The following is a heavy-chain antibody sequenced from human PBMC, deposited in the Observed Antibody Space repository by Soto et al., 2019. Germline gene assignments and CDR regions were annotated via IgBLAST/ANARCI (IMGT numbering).Heavy chain of an antibody. V-gene: IGHV4-34*01. D-gene: IGHD4-17*01. J-gene: IGHJ4*02. CDR1: GGSFSGYY. Sequence: SETLSLTCAVYGGSFSGYYWSWIRQPPGKGLEWIGEINHSGSTNYNPSLKSRVTISVDTSKNQFSLKLSSVTAADTAVYYCARGLIRWLGIFHDWGQGTLVTVSS. CDR3: ARGLIRWLGIFHD. CDR2: INHSGST.